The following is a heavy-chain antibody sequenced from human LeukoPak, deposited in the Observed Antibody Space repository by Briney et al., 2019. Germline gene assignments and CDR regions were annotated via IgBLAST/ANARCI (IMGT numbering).Heavy chain of an antibody. CDR1: GFTFSSYS. J-gene: IGHJ4*02. V-gene: IGHV3-21*01. Sequence: GGSLRLSCAGSGFTFSSYSMNWVRQAPGKGLEWVSSISSSSSYIYYADSVKGRFTISRDNAKNSLYLQMNSLRAEDTAVYYCASWVAGTKDYWGQGTLVTVSS. CDR3: ASWVAGTKDY. CDR2: ISSSSSYI. D-gene: IGHD6-19*01.